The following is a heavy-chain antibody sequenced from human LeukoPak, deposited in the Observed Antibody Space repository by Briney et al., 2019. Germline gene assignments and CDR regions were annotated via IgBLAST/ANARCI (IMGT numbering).Heavy chain of an antibody. Sequence: SVKVSCKASGGTFSSYEISWVRQAPGQGLEWMGGIIPMFGTANYAQKFQGRVTITADKSTSTAYMELSSLRSEDTAVYYCARSNRYYYYYYMDVWGKGTTVTVSS. CDR2: IIPMFGTA. CDR3: ARSNRYYYYYYMDV. J-gene: IGHJ6*03. D-gene: IGHD1-14*01. V-gene: IGHV1-69*06. CDR1: GGTFSSYE.